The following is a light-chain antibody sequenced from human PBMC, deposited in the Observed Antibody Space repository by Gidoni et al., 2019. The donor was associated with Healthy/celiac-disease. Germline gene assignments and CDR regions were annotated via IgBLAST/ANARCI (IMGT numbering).Light chain of an antibody. CDR2: DVS. V-gene: IGLV2-14*03. Sequence: HSALTQPASVSGSPVPSIPISCTGTSSDVGGYNYVSWYQQHPGKAPKLMIYDVSNRPSGVSNRFSGSKSGNTASLTISGLQAEDEADYYGSSYTSSSTLVFGGGTKLTVL. CDR1: SSDVGGYNY. J-gene: IGLJ2*01. CDR3: SSYTSSSTLV.